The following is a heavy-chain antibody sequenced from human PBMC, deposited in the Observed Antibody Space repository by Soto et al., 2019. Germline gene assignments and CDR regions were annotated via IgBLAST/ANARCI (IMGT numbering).Heavy chain of an antibody. Sequence: SVKVSCRSSVYTLTCYYMHLLRQAPGQGLEWMGWINPNSGGTNYAHKFQGRVTMTRDTSISTAYMELSRLRSDYTAVYYCARDNLTIFGVVITAHYYYYGMDVWAKGPRSPYP. D-gene: IGHD3-3*01. CDR2: INPNSGGT. CDR3: ARDNLTIFGVVITAHYYYYGMDV. V-gene: IGHV1-2*07. J-gene: IGHJ6*02. CDR1: VYTLTCYY.